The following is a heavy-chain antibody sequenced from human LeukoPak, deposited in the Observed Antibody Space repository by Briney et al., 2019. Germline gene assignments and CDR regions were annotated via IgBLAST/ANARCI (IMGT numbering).Heavy chain of an antibody. CDR1: GYSISSGYF. V-gene: IGHV4-38-2*02. D-gene: IGHD4-11*01. CDR3: ARDDYNNPGGSEY. J-gene: IGHJ4*02. Sequence: PPETLSLTCSVSGYSISSGYFWARIRQPPGKGLEWIGNIVYYGSTHYNPSLKSRVTISADMSKNQFSLKLSSVTAADTAIYYCARDDYNNPGGSEYWGQGTLVTVSS. CDR2: IVYYGST.